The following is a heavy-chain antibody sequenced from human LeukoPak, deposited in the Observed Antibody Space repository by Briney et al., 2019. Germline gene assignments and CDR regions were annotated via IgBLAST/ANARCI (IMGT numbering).Heavy chain of an antibody. CDR2: IYYSGSA. D-gene: IGHD3-10*01. Sequence: SETLSLTCTVSGGSISSYYWSWIRQPPGKGLEWLGYIYYSGSANYNPSPKSRVTISVETCKNQFSLKLSSVTAADAAVYYCARGVSGSYPDDFDDWGPGTLVTVSS. CDR1: GGSISSYY. J-gene: IGHJ4*02. V-gene: IGHV4-59*01. CDR3: ARGVSGSYPDDFDD.